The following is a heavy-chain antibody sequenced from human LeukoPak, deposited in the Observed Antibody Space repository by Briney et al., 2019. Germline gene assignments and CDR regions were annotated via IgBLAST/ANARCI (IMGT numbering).Heavy chain of an antibody. D-gene: IGHD6-6*01. Sequence: GGSPRLSCSASGFTFSSYAMHWVRQAPGKGLEYVSAISGNGGNTYYADSLKGRFTISRDNSKNTLYLQMSSLRVEDTAVYYCVITSATGPLDYWGQGTLVTVSS. CDR3: VITSATGPLDY. CDR1: GFTFSSYA. V-gene: IGHV3-64D*09. J-gene: IGHJ4*02. CDR2: ISGNGGNT.